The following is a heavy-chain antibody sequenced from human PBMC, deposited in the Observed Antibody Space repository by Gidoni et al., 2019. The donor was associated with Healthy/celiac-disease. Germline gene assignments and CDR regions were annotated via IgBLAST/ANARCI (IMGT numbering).Heavy chain of an antibody. J-gene: IGHJ6*03. CDR3: ARVRSEPAQLYYYYYMDV. V-gene: IGHV3-53*01. CDR1: GFTVSSNY. Sequence: EVQLVESGGGLIQPGGSLRLSCAASGFTVSSNYMRWVRQAPGKGLEWVSVIYSGGSTYYADSVKGRFTISRDNSKNTLYLQMNSLRAEDTAVYYCARVRSEPAQLYYYYYMDVWGKGTTVTVSS. CDR2: IYSGGST. D-gene: IGHD1-1*01.